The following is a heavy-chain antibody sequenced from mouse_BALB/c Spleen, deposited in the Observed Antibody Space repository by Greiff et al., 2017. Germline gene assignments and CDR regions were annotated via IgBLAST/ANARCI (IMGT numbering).Heavy chain of an antibody. CDR2: INSNGGST. J-gene: IGHJ1*01. D-gene: IGHD1-1*01. CDR3: ARDRGYYYGSSRYFDV. CDR1: GFTFSSYG. Sequence: EVMLVESGGGLVQPGGSLKLSCAASGFTFSSYGMSWVRQTPDKRLEWVATINSNGGSTYYPDSVKGRFTISRDNAKSTLYLQMSSLKSEDTAMYYCARDRGYYYGSSRYFDVWGAGTTVTVSS. V-gene: IGHV5-6-3*01.